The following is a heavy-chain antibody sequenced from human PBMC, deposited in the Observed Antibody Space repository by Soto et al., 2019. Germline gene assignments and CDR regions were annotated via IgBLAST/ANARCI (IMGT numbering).Heavy chain of an antibody. CDR2: IHYSGST. D-gene: IGHD6-19*01. Sequence: QVQLQESGPGLVKPSETLSLTCTVSGRSIDSSYWTWIRQPPGKGLEWSGCIHYSGSTNYNPSLQSRVTISGDTSKKQFYLKLSSVTAADTAVYFCAREAVAKNFFDNWCQGTLVTVSS. CDR3: AREAVAKNFFDN. CDR1: GRSIDSSY. V-gene: IGHV4-59*01. J-gene: IGHJ4*02.